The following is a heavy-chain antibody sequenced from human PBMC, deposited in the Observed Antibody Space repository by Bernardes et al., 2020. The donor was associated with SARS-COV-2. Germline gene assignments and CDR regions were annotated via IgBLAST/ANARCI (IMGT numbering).Heavy chain of an antibody. CDR1: GFTFSSYW. Sequence: GSLRLSCAASGFTFSSYWMSWVRQAPGKGLEWVANIKQDGSEKYYVDSVKGRFTISRDNAKNSLYLQMNSLRAEDTAVYYCARIGSGSSSWYYYYYYMDVWGKGTTVTVSS. D-gene: IGHD6-13*01. CDR3: ARIGSGSSSWYYYYYYMDV. J-gene: IGHJ6*03. V-gene: IGHV3-7*04. CDR2: IKQDGSEK.